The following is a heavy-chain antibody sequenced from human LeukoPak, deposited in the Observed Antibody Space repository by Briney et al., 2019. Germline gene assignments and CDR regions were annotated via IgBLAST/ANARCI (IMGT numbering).Heavy chain of an antibody. J-gene: IGHJ4*02. D-gene: IGHD5-12*01. Sequence: ASLKVSCKASGYTFTSHYMHWVRQAPGQGLEWMGIINPSGGSTDYAQKFQGRVTMTRDTSTSTVYLEVSSLRSEDTAVFYCARGIYNSMIDYWGQGTLVIVSS. CDR3: ARGIYNSMIDY. CDR2: INPSGGST. V-gene: IGHV1-46*03. CDR1: GYTFTSHY.